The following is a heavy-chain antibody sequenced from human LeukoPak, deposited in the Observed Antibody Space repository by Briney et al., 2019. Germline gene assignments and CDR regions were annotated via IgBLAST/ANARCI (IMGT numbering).Heavy chain of an antibody. V-gene: IGHV4-59*12. D-gene: IGHD1-7*01. CDR1: GGSISSYY. J-gene: IGHJ4*02. Sequence: SETLSLTCTVSGGSISSYYWSWIRQPPGKGLEWIGYIYYSGSTNYNPSLKSRVTISVDTSKNQFSLKLSSVTAADTAVYYCARGINWNYGQLDYWGQGTLVTVSS. CDR2: IYYSGST. CDR3: ARGINWNYGQLDY.